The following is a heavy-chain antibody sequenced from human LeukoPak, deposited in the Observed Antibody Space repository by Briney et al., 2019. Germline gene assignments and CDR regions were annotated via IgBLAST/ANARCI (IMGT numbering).Heavy chain of an antibody. D-gene: IGHD2-2*01. CDR2: ISAYNGNT. J-gene: IGHJ4*02. CDR1: GYTFTSYG. V-gene: IGHV1-18*01. Sequence: ASVKVSCKASGYTFTSYGISWVRQAPGQGLEWMGWISAYNGNTNYAQKLQGRVTMTTDTSTSTAYMELRSLRSDGTAVYYCARSKYQLLLVDYWGQGTPVTVSS. CDR3: ARSKYQLLLVDY.